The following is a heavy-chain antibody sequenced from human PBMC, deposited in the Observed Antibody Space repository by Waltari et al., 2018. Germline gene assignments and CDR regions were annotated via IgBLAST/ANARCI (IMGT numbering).Heavy chain of an antibody. J-gene: IGHJ4*02. V-gene: IGHV1-24*01. CDR2: FDPEEGET. CDR1: GYTLTELS. CDR3: ATGTLSDYYGSGSYSPFDY. D-gene: IGHD3-10*01. Sequence: QVQLVQSGAEVKKPGASVKVSCKVSGYTLTELSMHWVRHAPGKGLEWMGGFDPEEGETIYAQKCQGRVTRTEDTSTNTAYMGLSSLRSEDTAVYCCATGTLSDYYGSGSYSPFDYWGQGTLVTVSS.